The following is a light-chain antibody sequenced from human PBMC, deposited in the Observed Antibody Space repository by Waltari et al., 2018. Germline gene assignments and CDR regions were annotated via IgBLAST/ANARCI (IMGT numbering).Light chain of an antibody. Sequence: EVVLPQSPATLSLSPGATATLTCRASQSVGDYLVWYQQKPGQAPRLIIYDASNMDTGIPSRFSGSGSGTDFTLTISSLEPEDFAVYFCQQRRVWPLSFGGGTRVESK. CDR3: QQRRVWPLS. CDR1: QSVGDY. J-gene: IGKJ4*01. CDR2: DAS. V-gene: IGKV3-11*01.